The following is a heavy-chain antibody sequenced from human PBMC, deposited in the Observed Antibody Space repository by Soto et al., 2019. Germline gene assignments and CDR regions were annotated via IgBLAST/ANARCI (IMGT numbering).Heavy chain of an antibody. J-gene: IGHJ6*02. D-gene: IGHD6-19*01. V-gene: IGHV4-4*07. CDR1: GGSISSYY. CDR3: ARAGAVAGENYYYYGMDV. CDR2: IYTSGST. Sequence: PSETLSLTCTVSGGSISSYYWSWIRQPAGKGLEWIGRIYTSGSTNYNPSLKSRVTMSVDTSKNQFSLKLSSVTAADTAVYYCARAGAVAGENYYYYGMDVWGQGTTVTVSS.